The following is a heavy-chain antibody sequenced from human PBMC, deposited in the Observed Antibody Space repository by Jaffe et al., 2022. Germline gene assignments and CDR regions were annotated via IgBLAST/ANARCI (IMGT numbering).Heavy chain of an antibody. J-gene: IGHJ3*02. V-gene: IGHV4-59*01. CDR2: IYYSGST. CDR3: AREGPSTSYWSSDAFDI. CDR1: GGSISSYY. Sequence: QVQLQESGPGLVKPSETLSLTCTVSGGSISSYYWSWIRQPPGKGLEWIGYIYYSGSTNYNPSLKSRVTISVDTSKNQFSLKLSSVTAADTAVYYCAREGPSTSYWSSDAFDIWGQGTMVTVSS. D-gene: IGHD2-8*02.